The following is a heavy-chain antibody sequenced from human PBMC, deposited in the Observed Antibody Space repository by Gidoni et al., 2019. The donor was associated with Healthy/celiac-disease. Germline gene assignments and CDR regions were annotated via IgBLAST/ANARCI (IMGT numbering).Heavy chain of an antibody. CDR3: ARGAWVGLYYFDY. Sequence: QVQLQQWGAGLLKPSETLSLTCAVYGGSFSGYYWSWIRQPPGKGLEWLGEINHSGSTNYNPSLKSRVTISVDTSKNQFSLKLSSVTAADTAVYYCARGAWVGLYYFDYWGQGTLVTVSS. V-gene: IGHV4-34*01. J-gene: IGHJ4*02. D-gene: IGHD1-26*01. CDR2: INHSGST. CDR1: GGSFSGYY.